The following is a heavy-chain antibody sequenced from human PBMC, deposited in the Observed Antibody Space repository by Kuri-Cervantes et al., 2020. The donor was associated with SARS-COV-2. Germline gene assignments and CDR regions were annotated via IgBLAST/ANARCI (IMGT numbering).Heavy chain of an antibody. CDR3: ASHLRRYFDWLGRGGFDY. CDR1: GFTFSSYA. D-gene: IGHD3-9*01. Sequence: GESLKISCAASGFTFSSYAMSWVRQAPGKGLEWVSYISSSSSTICYADSVKGRFTISRDNAKNTLYLQMNSLRAEDTAVYYCASHLRRYFDWLGRGGFDYWGQGTLVTVSS. CDR2: ISSSSSTI. J-gene: IGHJ4*02. V-gene: IGHV3-48*01.